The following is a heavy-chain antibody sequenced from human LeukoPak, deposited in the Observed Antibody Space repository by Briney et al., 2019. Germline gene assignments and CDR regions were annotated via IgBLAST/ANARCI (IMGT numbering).Heavy chain of an antibody. CDR3: ARDLGRLDY. CDR2: ITGSGDST. Sequence: PGGSLRLSCAASGFSFSGYAMSWLRQAPGKGLEWVSGITGSGDSTDYADSVKGRFTISRDNAKNSLYLQMNSLRAEDTAVYYCARDLGRLDYWGQGTLVTVSS. J-gene: IGHJ4*02. V-gene: IGHV3-23*01. CDR1: GFSFSGYA.